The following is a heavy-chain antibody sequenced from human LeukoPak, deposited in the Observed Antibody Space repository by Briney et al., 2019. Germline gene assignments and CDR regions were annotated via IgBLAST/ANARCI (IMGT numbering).Heavy chain of an antibody. CDR2: ISYDGSNK. CDR3: AREAVGGSITIFGVVISSHAFDI. J-gene: IGHJ3*02. Sequence: PGGSLRLSCAASGFTFSGYAMHWVRQAPGKGLEWVAVISYDGSNKYYADSVKGRFTISRDNSKNTLYLQMNSLRAEDTAVYYCAREAVGGSITIFGVVISSHAFDIWGQGTMVTVSS. V-gene: IGHV3-30*04. D-gene: IGHD3-3*01. CDR1: GFTFSGYA.